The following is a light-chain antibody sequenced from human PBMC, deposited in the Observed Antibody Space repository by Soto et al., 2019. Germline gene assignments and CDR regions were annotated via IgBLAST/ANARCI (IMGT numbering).Light chain of an antibody. CDR1: QNLDNY. J-gene: IGKJ4*01. Sequence: DIQMTQSPSSLSASLGDRVTITCRASQNLDNYLNWYQHKPGKAPKLLIYATSTLQSGVPARFSGSGSGTDFTLTISSLQPEDFATYFCQESYTGPAVSFGGGTKVEIK. CDR3: QESYTGPAVS. V-gene: IGKV1-39*01. CDR2: ATS.